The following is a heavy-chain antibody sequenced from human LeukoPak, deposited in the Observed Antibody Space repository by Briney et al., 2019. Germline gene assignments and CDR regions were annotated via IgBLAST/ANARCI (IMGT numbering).Heavy chain of an antibody. CDR2: ISYDGTNK. Sequence: GGSLRLSCAASGFTFSSYAMHWVRQAAGKGLGWVAIISYDGTNKYQADSVKGRCTISRDNSKNTLYLQMNSLRGEDTAVYYCARGSWRLVRGAASFEYWGQGTLVTVSS. CDR1: GFTFSSYA. J-gene: IGHJ4*02. CDR3: ARGSWRLVRGAASFEY. V-gene: IGHV3-30-3*01. D-gene: IGHD3-10*01.